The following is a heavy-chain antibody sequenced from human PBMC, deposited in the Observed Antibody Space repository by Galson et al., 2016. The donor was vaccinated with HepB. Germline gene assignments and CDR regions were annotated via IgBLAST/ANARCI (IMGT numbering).Heavy chain of an antibody. CDR2: ISSSSSTI. CDR1: GFTFSSYS. D-gene: IGHD3-3*01. Sequence: SLRLSCAASGFTFSSYSMNWVRQAPGKGLEWVSYISSSSSTIYYADSVKGRFTISRVNAKNSLYLQMNSLRAEDTAVYYCARGGYDCWSGQDEYGMDVWGQGTTVTVSS. J-gene: IGHJ6*02. CDR3: ARGGYDCWSGQDEYGMDV. V-gene: IGHV3-48*04.